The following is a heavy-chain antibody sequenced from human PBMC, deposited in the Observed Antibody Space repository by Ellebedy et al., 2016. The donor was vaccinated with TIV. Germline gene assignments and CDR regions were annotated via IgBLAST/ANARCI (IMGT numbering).Heavy chain of an antibody. CDR3: AKAGMIALVHHD. CDR1: GGSNRSYY. J-gene: IGHJ4*02. CDR2: IYPTGST. V-gene: IGHV4-4*07. Sequence: MPSETLSLTCTVSGGSNRSYYWSWIRQPAGKGLEWIGRIYPTGSTSYSPTLKSRITMSIDTSKNQFSLKMTSVTAADTAVYYCAKAGMIALVHHDWGQGTLVAVSS. D-gene: IGHD3-22*01.